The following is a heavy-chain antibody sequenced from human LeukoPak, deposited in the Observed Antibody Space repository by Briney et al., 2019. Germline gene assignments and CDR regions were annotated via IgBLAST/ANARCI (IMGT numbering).Heavy chain of an antibody. V-gene: IGHV4-34*01. Sequence: SETLSLTCAVYGGSFSGYYWSWIRQPPGKGLEWNGEINHSGSTNYNPSLKSRVTISVDTSKNQFSLKLSSVTAADTAVYYCAREGYSGHDFIYWGQGTLVTVSS. CDR1: GGSFSGYY. CDR2: INHSGST. J-gene: IGHJ4*02. CDR3: AREGYSGHDFIY. D-gene: IGHD5-12*01.